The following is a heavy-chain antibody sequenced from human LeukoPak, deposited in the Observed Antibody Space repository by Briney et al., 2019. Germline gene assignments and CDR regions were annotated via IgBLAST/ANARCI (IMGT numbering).Heavy chain of an antibody. J-gene: IGHJ4*02. CDR2: ICTGGNT. CDR1: GFTVSSNY. V-gene: IGHV3-66*01. CDR3: ASISDLLYYFDS. Sequence: QPGGSLRLSCAASGFTVSSNYMSWVRQSPGKGLEWVSLICTGGNTYYADSVKGRFTLSRDNSKNTVYLQMSSLRVEDTAVYFCASISDLLYYFDSWGQGTLVTVSS.